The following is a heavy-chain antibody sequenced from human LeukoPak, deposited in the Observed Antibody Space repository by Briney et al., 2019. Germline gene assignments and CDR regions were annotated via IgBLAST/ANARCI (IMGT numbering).Heavy chain of an antibody. CDR2: ISAYNDNT. CDR3: ARVHYDILTGHSYFDN. Sequence: ASVKVSCKASGYTFTSYGISWVRLAPGQGLEWMGWISAYNDNTNYAQKLQGRVTMTTDTSTSTAYMELRSLRSDDTAVYYCARVHYDILTGHSYFDNWGQGTLVTVSS. CDR1: GYTFTSYG. J-gene: IGHJ4*02. V-gene: IGHV1-18*01. D-gene: IGHD3-9*01.